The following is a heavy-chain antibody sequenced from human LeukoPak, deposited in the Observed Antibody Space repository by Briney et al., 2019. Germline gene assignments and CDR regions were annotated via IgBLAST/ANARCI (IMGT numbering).Heavy chain of an antibody. CDR3: ARGGGTAVADRKSKFDD. Sequence: ASVKVSCKASGYTFTTYYIHWVRQAPGQGLEWMGIVNPSAGSTSYAQKFQGRVTMTRDTSTSTVYMELSSLRSEDTAVYYCARGGGTAVADRKSKFDDWGQGTLVTVSS. V-gene: IGHV1-46*01. J-gene: IGHJ4*02. CDR1: GYTFTTYY. D-gene: IGHD6-19*01. CDR2: VNPSAGST.